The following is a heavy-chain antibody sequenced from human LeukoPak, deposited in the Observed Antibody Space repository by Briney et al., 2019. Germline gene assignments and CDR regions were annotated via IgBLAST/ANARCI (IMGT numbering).Heavy chain of an antibody. CDR1: GFTFSSYS. CDR3: ARDGSMVASMFDY. V-gene: IGHV3-21*01. Sequence: GSLRLSCAASGFTFSSYSMNWVRQAPGKGLEWVSSISSSSSYIYYADSVKGRFTISRDNAKNSLYLQMNSLRAEDTAVYYCARDGSMVASMFDYWGQGTLVTVSS. J-gene: IGHJ4*02. D-gene: IGHD4/OR15-4a*01. CDR2: ISSSSSYI.